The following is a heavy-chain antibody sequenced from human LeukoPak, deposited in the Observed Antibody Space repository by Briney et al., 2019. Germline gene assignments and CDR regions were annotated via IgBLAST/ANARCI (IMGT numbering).Heavy chain of an antibody. CDR2: ISGDGGDT. J-gene: IGHJ6*02. CDR1: GFTFDDSA. CDR3: AKDRLPGGIAVAGTDDGMDV. Sequence: GESLKISCAASGFTFDDSAMHWVRQAPGKGLDWVCLISGDGGDTFYADSVKGRFTISRDNSKNSLYLQMNSLRTEDTAFYYCAKDRLPGGIAVAGTDDGMDVWGQGTTVTVSS. D-gene: IGHD6-19*01. V-gene: IGHV3-43*02.